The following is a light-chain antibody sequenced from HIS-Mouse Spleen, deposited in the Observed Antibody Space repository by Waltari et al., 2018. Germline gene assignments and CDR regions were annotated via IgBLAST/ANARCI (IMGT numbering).Light chain of an antibody. CDR1: SSDVGGYNY. CDR2: DVS. Sequence: QSALTQPASVSGSPGQSITISCTGTSSDVGGYNYFSWFQQHQGQAPKLMIYDVSNRPSGVSNRFSGSKSGNTASLTISGLQAEDEADYYCSSYTSSSFNVVFGGGTKLTVL. CDR3: SSYTSSSFNVV. V-gene: IGLV2-14*03. J-gene: IGLJ2*01.